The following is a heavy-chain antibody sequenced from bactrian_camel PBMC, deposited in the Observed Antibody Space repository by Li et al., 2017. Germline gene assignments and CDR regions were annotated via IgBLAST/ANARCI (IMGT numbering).Heavy chain of an antibody. D-gene: IGHD4*01. V-gene: IGHV3S1*01. CDR1: GDSVSSYC. J-gene: IGHJ4*01. Sequence: HVQLVESGGGSVEAGGSLTLSCAASGDSVSSYCMGWFRQAPGKAREGIAGIRRDGDEYYADSVKGRFTISQDNAKDIIYLQMNSLTPDDTAMYYCAAGTRIIVGDYCDGITNWGQGTQVTVS. CDR2: IRRDGDE. CDR3: AAGTRIIVGDYCDGITN.